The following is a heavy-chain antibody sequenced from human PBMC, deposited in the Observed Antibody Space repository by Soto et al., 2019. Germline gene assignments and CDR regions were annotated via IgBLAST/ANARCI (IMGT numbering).Heavy chain of an antibody. V-gene: IGHV3-21*01. CDR2: ISSSSSYI. CDR1: AFTFSSYS. J-gene: IGHJ6*03. Sequence: GGSLRLSCAASAFTFSSYSMNWVRQAPGKGLEWVSSISSSSSYIYYADSVKGRFTISRDNAKNSLYLQMNSLRAEDTAVYYCARDADYCSGGSCYYYYYYMDVWGKGTTVTVSS. D-gene: IGHD2-15*01. CDR3: ARDADYCSGGSCYYYYYYMDV.